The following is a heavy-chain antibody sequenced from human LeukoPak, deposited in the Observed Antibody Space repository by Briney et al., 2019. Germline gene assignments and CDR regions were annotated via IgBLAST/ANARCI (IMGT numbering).Heavy chain of an antibody. D-gene: IGHD3-16*01. J-gene: IGHJ4*02. Sequence: SGGSLRLSCAASGFTFSSYAMSWVRQAPGKGLEWVSAISGSGGTTYYADSVKGRFSISRDNFKNTLYLQMNSLRVEDTAVYYCARGGGLDYWGQGTLVTVSS. CDR1: GFTFSSYA. V-gene: IGHV3-23*01. CDR3: ARGGGLDY. CDR2: ISGSGGTT.